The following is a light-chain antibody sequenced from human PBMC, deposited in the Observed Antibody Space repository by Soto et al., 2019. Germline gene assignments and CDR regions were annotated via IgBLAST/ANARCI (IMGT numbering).Light chain of an antibody. CDR3: TSYTSSREKV. CDR2: DVS. Sequence: QSALTQPASVSGSPGQSINTSCTGTSSDVGGYNYVSWYQHYPGKAPKLMIHDVSNRPSGVSDRFSGPKSGNTASLTISGLQAEAEADYYCTSYTSSREKVFGTGTKLTVL. V-gene: IGLV2-14*03. CDR1: SSDVGGYNY. J-gene: IGLJ1*01.